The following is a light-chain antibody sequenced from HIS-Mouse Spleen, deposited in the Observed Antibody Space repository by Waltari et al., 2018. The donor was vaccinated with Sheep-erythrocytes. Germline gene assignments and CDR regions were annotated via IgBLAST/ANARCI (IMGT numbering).Light chain of an antibody. CDR3: CSYAGSYNHV. CDR1: SSDVGGYNY. CDR2: DVS. J-gene: IGLJ1*01. V-gene: IGLV2-11*01. Sequence: QSALTQPRSVSGSPGQSVTISCTGTSSDVGGYNYVSWYQQHPGKAPKLMIYDVSKRPSLVPVRFSGSKSGNTASLTISGLQAEDEADYYCCSYAGSYNHVFATGTKVTVL.